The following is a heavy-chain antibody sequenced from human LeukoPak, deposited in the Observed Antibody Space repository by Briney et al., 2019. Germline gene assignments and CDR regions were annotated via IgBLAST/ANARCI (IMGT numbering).Heavy chain of an antibody. D-gene: IGHD2-15*01. V-gene: IGHV3-66*01. Sequence: AGGSLRLSCAASGFTVSSNYMSWVRQAPGKGLERVSLIYSGSSTYYADSVKGRFTISRDTSKNTLYLQMNSLRAEDTAVYYCATYCSGGSCYFDYWGQGTLVTVSS. CDR1: GFTVSSNY. CDR3: ATYCSGGSCYFDY. CDR2: IYSGSST. J-gene: IGHJ4*02.